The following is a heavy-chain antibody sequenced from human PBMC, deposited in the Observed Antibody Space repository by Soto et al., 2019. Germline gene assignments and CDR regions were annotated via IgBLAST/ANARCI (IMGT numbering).Heavy chain of an antibody. J-gene: IGHJ5*02. D-gene: IGHD2-2*01. Sequence: GGSLRLSCAASGFTFSSYAMSWARQAPGKGLEWVSAISGSGGSTYYADSVKGRFTTSRDNSKNTLYLQMNSLRAEDTAVYYCAKDSSYCSSTSCPNGGNNWFDPWGQGTLVTVSS. V-gene: IGHV3-23*01. CDR3: AKDSSYCSSTSCPNGGNNWFDP. CDR2: ISGSGGST. CDR1: GFTFSSYA.